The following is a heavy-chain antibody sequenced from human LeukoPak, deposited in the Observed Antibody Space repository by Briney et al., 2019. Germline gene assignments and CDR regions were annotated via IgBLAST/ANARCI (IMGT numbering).Heavy chain of an antibody. J-gene: IGHJ4*02. CDR2: IKEDGSEK. CDR3: ARRGSTDY. V-gene: IGHV3-7*03. CDR1: GFSFSRYW. Sequence: PGGSLRLSCAASGFSFSRYWMTWVRQAPGKGLEWVANIKEDGSEKYYADFVKGRFTISRDNAKNSLDLQMNSLRAEDTAVYYCARRGSTDYWGQGTPVTVSS. D-gene: IGHD2/OR15-2a*01.